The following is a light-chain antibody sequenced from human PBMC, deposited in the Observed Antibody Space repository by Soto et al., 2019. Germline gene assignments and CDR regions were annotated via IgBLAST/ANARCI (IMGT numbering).Light chain of an antibody. J-gene: IGLJ3*02. CDR3: CSYAGSSTFV. CDR1: SSDVGSYNL. Sequence: QSALTQPASVSGSPGQSITISCTGTSSDVGSYNLVSWYQQHPGKAPKLMIYEGSKRPSGVSNRFSGSKSGNTASLTNSGLKAEDEADYYCCSYAGSSTFVFGGGTKLTVL. V-gene: IGLV2-23*03. CDR2: EGS.